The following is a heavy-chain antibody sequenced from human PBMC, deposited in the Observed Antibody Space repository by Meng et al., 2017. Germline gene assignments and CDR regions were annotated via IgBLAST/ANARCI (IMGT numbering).Heavy chain of an antibody. V-gene: IGHV4-59*01. J-gene: IGHJ4*02. D-gene: IGHD2-15*01. CDR1: GGSISSYY. CDR3: ASTHRYCSGGSCYGTLFDY. Sequence: GSLRLSCTVSGGSISSYYWSWIRQPPGKGLEWIRYIYYSGSTNYNPSLKSRVTISVDTSKNQFSLKLSSVTAADTAVYYCASTHRYCSGGSCYGTLFDYWGQGTLVTVSS. CDR2: IYYSGST.